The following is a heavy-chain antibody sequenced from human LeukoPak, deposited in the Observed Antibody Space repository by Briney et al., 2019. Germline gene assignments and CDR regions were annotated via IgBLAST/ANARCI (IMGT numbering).Heavy chain of an antibody. D-gene: IGHD2-2*01. V-gene: IGHV3-30*02. J-gene: IGHJ4*02. Sequence: PGGSLRLSCAASGFTFSNYGMHWVRQAPGKGLEWVTFIQYDGSNKYYADSVKGRFTISRDNSKNTLYLQMNSLRAEDTAVYYCAKVKRVEGGYQLLSGHYFDYWGQGTLVTVSS. CDR3: AKVKRVEGGYQLLSGHYFDY. CDR1: GFTFSNYG. CDR2: IQYDGSNK.